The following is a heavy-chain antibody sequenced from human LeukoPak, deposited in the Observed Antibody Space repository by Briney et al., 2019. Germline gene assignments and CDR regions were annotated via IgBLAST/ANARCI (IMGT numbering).Heavy chain of an antibody. D-gene: IGHD3-22*01. J-gene: IGHJ3*02. CDR1: GGSISSSSYY. V-gene: IGHV4-39*01. Sequence: PSQTLSLTCTVSGGSISSSSYYWGWIRQPPGKGLEWIGSIYYSGSTYYNPSLKSRVTISVDTSKNQFSLKLSSVTAADTAVYYCARLLGPTVVVHAFDIWGQGTMVTVSS. CDR3: ARLLGPTVVVHAFDI. CDR2: IYYSGST.